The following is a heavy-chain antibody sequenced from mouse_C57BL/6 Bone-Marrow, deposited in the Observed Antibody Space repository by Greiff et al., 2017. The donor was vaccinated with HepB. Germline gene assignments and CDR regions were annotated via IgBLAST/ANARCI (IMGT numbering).Heavy chain of an antibody. J-gene: IGHJ3*01. Sequence: VQLQQSGAELARPGASVKLSCKASGYTFTSYGISWVQQRTGQGLEWIGEIYPRSGNTYYTENFKGQTTLTANKSSSTVYMELRSLTSEDSAVYFCARGWLQFAYWGQGKRVTVSA. V-gene: IGHV1-81*01. CDR2: IYPRSGNT. CDR1: GYTFTSYG. CDR3: ARGWLQFAY. D-gene: IGHD2-3*01.